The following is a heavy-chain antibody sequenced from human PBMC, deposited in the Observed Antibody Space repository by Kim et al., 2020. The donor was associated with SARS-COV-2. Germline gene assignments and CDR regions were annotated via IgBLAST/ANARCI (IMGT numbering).Heavy chain of an antibody. CDR3: ASAHYYDSSGYYPYYYYGMDV. Sequence: SVKVSCKASGGTFSSYAISWVRQAPGQGLEWMGGIIPIFGTANYAQKFQGRVTITADESTSTAYMELSSLRSEDTAVYYCASAHYYDSSGYYPYYYYGMDVWGQGTTVTVSS. J-gene: IGHJ6*02. CDR2: IIPIFGTA. V-gene: IGHV1-69*13. D-gene: IGHD3-22*01. CDR1: GGTFSSYA.